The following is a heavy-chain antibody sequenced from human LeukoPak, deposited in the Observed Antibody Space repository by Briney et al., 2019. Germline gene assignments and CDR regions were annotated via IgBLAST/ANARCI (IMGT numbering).Heavy chain of an antibody. J-gene: IGHJ4*02. D-gene: IGHD2-2*01. CDR2: INHSGST. Sequence: PSETLSLTCAVYGGSFSGYYWSWIRQPPGRGLEWIGEINHSGSTNYNPSLKSRVTISVDTSKNQFSLKLSSVTAADTAVYYCASGYCSSTSCYFDYWGQGTLATVSS. CDR3: ASGYCSSTSCYFDY. V-gene: IGHV4-34*01. CDR1: GGSFSGYY.